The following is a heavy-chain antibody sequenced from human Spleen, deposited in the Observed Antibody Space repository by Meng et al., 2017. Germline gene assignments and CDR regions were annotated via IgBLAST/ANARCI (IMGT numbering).Heavy chain of an antibody. CDR2: IYTSGST. J-gene: IGHJ4*02. V-gene: IGHV4-61*02. D-gene: IGHD6-19*01. CDR3: ARVGIVVAGGFDYFDY. Sequence: SETLSLTCTVSGGSISSGSYYWSWIRQPAGKGLEWIGRIYTSGSTNYNPSLKSRVTISVDTSKNQFSLKLSSVTAADTAVYYCARVGIVVAGGFDYFDYWGQGTLVTVSS. CDR1: GGSISSGSYY.